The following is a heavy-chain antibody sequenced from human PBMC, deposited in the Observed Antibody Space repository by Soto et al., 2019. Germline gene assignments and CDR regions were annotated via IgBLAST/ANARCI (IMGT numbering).Heavy chain of an antibody. Sequence: SAPHSATSTVSGGHSRSFYWSRIMQHPGKELEWIGYIYSSGSTNYNPSLKSRVTISVDTSKNQFSLKLSSVTAADTAVYYCARSITIFGVVDYWGQGTLVTVSS. D-gene: IGHD3-3*01. J-gene: IGHJ4*02. CDR2: IYSSGST. V-gene: IGHV4-59*01. CDR1: GGHSRSFY. CDR3: ARSITIFGVVDY.